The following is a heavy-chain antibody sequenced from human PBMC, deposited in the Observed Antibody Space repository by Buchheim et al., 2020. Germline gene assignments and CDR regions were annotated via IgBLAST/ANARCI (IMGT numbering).Heavy chain of an antibody. CDR2: IKQDGSEK. Sequence: VQLVESGGGLVQPGGSLRLSCAASGFSFSSYWMTWVRQAPGKGLEWVANIKQDGSEKYYVDSVKGRFTISRDNAKNSLYLQVNSLTAEDTAIYYCARRTHYYGAGNYQINSYFDYWGQGTL. D-gene: IGHD3-10*01. V-gene: IGHV3-7*03. CDR1: GFSFSSYW. J-gene: IGHJ4*02. CDR3: ARRTHYYGAGNYQINSYFDY.